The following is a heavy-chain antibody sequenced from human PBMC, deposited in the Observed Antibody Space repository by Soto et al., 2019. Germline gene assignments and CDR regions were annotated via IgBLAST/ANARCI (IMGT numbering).Heavy chain of an antibody. Sequence: PGGSLRLSCAASGFTVSSNYMSWVRQAPGKGLEWVSVIYSGGSTYYADSVKGRFTISRDNAKNSLFLLMSSLRAEDTAGYYCARDKDWAFDYWGQGTQVTVAS. CDR1: GFTVSSNY. CDR2: IYSGGST. V-gene: IGHV3-66*01. D-gene: IGHD3-9*01. CDR3: ARDKDWAFDY. J-gene: IGHJ4*02.